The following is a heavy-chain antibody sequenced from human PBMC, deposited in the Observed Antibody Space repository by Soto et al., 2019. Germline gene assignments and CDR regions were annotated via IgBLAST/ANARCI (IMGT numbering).Heavy chain of an antibody. J-gene: IGHJ6*02. CDR3: ARALVPAAIRSYYYYYGMDV. V-gene: IGHV1-3*01. Sequence: AASVKVSCKASGYTFTSYAMHWVRQAPGQRLEWMGWINAGNGNTKYSQKFQGRVTITRDTSASTAYMELSSLRSEDTAVYYCARALVPAAIRSYYYYYGMDVWGQGTTVTVSS. CDR1: GYTFTSYA. CDR2: INAGNGNT. D-gene: IGHD2-2*02.